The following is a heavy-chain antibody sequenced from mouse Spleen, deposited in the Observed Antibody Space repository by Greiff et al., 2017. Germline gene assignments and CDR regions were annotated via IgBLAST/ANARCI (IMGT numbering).Heavy chain of an antibody. Sequence: QVQLKQPGAELVKPGASVKLSCKASGYTFTSYWMHWVKQRPGQGLEWIGMIHPNSGSTNYNEKFKSKATLTVDKSSSTAYMQLSSLTSEDSAVYYCARSSDYYGSSYGAYWGQGTLVTVSA. D-gene: IGHD1-1*01. CDR1: GYTFTSYW. CDR2: IHPNSGST. J-gene: IGHJ3*01. V-gene: IGHV1-64*01. CDR3: ARSSDYYGSSYGAY.